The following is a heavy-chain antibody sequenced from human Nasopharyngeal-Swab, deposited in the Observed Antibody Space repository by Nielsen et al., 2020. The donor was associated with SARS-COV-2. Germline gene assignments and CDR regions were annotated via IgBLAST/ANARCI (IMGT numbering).Heavy chain of an antibody. V-gene: IGHV4-39*01. CDR3: ATYGYGYYYYYYMDV. D-gene: IGHD5-18*01. Sequence: SETLSLTCTVSGGSISSSSYYWGWIRQPPGKGLEWIGSIYYSGSTYYNPSHKSRVTISVDTSKNQFSLKLSSVTAADTAVYYCATYGYGYYYYYYMDVWGKGTTVTVSS. CDR1: GGSISSSSYY. J-gene: IGHJ6*03. CDR2: IYYSGST.